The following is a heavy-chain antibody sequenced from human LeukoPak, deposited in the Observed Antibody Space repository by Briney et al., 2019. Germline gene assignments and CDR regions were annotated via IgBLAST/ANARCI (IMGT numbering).Heavy chain of an antibody. V-gene: IGHV1-69*05. Sequence: SVKVSCKASGGTFSSYAISWVRQGPGQGLEWMGGIIPMFGTANYAQKFQGRVTITTEESTSTAYMELSSLGSEDTAMYYCARVFARGGEISGSYYYYWGQGTLVTVSS. D-gene: IGHD1-26*01. CDR1: GGTFSSYA. CDR2: IIPMFGTA. J-gene: IGHJ4*02. CDR3: ARVFARGGEISGSYYYY.